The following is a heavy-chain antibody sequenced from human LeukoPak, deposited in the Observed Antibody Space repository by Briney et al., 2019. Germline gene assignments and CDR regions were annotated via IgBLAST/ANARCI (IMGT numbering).Heavy chain of an antibody. CDR2: INSDGSST. CDR3: ARAVAGTGYYYYMDV. CDR1: GFTFSSYW. J-gene: IGHJ6*03. D-gene: IGHD6-19*01. V-gene: IGHV3-74*01. Sequence: PGGSLRLSCAASGFTFSSYWMHWVRQAPGKGLVWVSRINSDGSSTSYADSVKGRFTISRDNAKNTLYLQMNSLRAEDTAVYYCARAVAGTGYYYYMDVWGKGTTVTISS.